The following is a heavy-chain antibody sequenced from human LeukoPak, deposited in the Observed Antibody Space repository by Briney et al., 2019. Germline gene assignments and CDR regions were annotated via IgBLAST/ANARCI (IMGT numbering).Heavy chain of an antibody. CDR3: AKVGNYDFWSGYYSPTYYYYYMDV. V-gene: IGHV3-30*18. CDR2: ISYDGSNK. J-gene: IGHJ6*03. Sequence: GGSLRLSCAASGFTFSSYWMHWVRQAPGKGLEWVAVISYDGSNKYYADSVKGRFTISRDNSKNTLYLQMNSLRAEDTAVYYCAKVGNYDFWSGYYSPTYYYYYMDVWGKGTTVTVSS. CDR1: GFTFSSYW. D-gene: IGHD3-3*01.